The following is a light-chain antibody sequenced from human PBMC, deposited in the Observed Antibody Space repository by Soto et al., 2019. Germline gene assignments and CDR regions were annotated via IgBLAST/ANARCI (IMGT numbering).Light chain of an antibody. CDR1: QTISSW. CDR2: DAS. J-gene: IGKJ1*01. Sequence: DIQMTQSPSTLSGSVGDRVTITCRASQTISSWLAWYQQKPGEAPKLLVYDASTLQSGVASRFSGSGSGTEFTLIISGLQPDDSATYYCQQYTKTNNTWMFGQGTKVDIK. V-gene: IGKV1-5*01. CDR3: QQYTKTNNTWM.